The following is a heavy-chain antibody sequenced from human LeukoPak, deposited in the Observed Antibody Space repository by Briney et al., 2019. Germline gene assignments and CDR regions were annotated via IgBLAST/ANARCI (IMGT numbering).Heavy chain of an antibody. CDR3: ARRRDYYDSRGYYAFDI. CDR2: IYTSGST. V-gene: IGHV4-4*07. Sequence: SETLSHTCTVSGGSISSYYWSWIRQPAGKGLEWIGRIYTSGSTNYNPSLKSRVTMSVDTSKNQFSLKLSSVTAADTAVYYCARRRDYYDSRGYYAFDIWGHGTMVTVSS. J-gene: IGHJ3*02. CDR1: GGSISSYY. D-gene: IGHD3-22*01.